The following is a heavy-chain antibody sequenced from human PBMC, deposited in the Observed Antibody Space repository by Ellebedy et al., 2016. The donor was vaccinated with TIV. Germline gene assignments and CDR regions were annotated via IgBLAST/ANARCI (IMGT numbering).Heavy chain of an antibody. CDR3: AKENYDIMTGYSGALDI. Sequence: PGGSLRLSCTVSGDSVTSGRYFWNWIRQPPGKGLEWIGYIFHSGSTKYNPSLKSRVTLSVDTSKNQFSLNLSSVTAADTAVYYCAKENYDIMTGYSGALDIWGQGTRVTVSS. V-gene: IGHV4-61*01. D-gene: IGHD3-9*01. CDR1: GDSVTSGRYF. J-gene: IGHJ3*02. CDR2: IFHSGST.